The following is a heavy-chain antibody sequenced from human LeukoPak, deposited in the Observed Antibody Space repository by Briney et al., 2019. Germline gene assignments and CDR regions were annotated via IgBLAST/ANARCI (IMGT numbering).Heavy chain of an antibody. D-gene: IGHD3-10*01. CDR2: ISYDGSNK. Sequence: GGSLRLSCAASGFTFSSYAMHWVRQAPGKGLEWVAVISYDGSNKYYADSVKGRFTISRDNSKNTLYLQMNSLRAKDTAVYYCARDLWFGELLRYYYYGMDVWGKGTTVTVSS. J-gene: IGHJ6*04. CDR3: ARDLWFGELLRYYYYGMDV. CDR1: GFTFSSYA. V-gene: IGHV3-30*04.